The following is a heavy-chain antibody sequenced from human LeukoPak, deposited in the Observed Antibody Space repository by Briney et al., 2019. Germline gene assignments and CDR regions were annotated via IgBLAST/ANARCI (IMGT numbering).Heavy chain of an antibody. CDR2: IYNSGSTNYN. Sequence: SETLSLTCTVSGGSISGHYWSWLRQSPGKGLEWIAYIYNSGSTNYNNYNPSLKSRVIMSMDTSKNQLSLIVSSVTAADTAVYYCARHTTGRALGDFDHWGQGTLVTVSA. CDR1: GGSISGHY. CDR3: ARHTTGRALGDFDH. V-gene: IGHV4-59*08. D-gene: IGHD2-8*01. J-gene: IGHJ4*02.